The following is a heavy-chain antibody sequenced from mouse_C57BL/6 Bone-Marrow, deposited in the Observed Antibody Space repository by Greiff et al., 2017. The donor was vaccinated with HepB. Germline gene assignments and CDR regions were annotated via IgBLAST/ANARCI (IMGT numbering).Heavy chain of an antibody. V-gene: IGHV1-69*01. CDR3: AREETMIKYWFAY. CDR2: IDPSDSYT. D-gene: IGHD2-4*01. Sequence: QVQLQQPGAELVMPGASVKLSCKASGYTFTSYWMHWVKQRPGQGLEWIGEIDPSDSYTNYNQKFKGKSTLTVDKSSSTAYMQLSSLTSEDSAVYYCAREETMIKYWFAYWGQGTLVTVSA. CDR1: GYTFTSYW. J-gene: IGHJ3*01.